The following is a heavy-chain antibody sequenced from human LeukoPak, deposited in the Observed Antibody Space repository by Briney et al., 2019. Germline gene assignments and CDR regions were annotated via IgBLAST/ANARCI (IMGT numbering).Heavy chain of an antibody. CDR3: ARDFGGYGHLDY. V-gene: IGHV4-31*03. Sequence: SQTLSLTCTVSGGSISSGGYYWSWIRQHPGKGLEWIGYIYYSGSTYYNPSLKSRLTISVDTSKNQFSLKLSSVTAADTAVYYCARDFGGYGHLDYWGQGTLVTVSS. CDR1: GGSISSGGYY. CDR2: IYYSGST. D-gene: IGHD5-12*01. J-gene: IGHJ4*02.